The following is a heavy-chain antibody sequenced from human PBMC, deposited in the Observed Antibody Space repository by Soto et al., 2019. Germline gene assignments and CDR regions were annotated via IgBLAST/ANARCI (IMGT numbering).Heavy chain of an antibody. D-gene: IGHD3-16*01. J-gene: IGHJ4*02. CDR2: INWKNDI. CDR1: GFTFDDNA. Sequence: GGSLRLSCAVSGFTFDDNAMHWVRQAPEKGLEWVSGINWKNDIGYADSVKGRFTISRDNAENSLYLQMNSLRAEDTALYYCAISQDRGGSTTFIYWGQGTQVTVSS. V-gene: IGHV3-9*01. CDR3: AISQDRGGSTTFIY.